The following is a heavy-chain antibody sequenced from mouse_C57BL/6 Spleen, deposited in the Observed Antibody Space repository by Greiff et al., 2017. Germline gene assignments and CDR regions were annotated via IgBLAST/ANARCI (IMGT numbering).Heavy chain of an antibody. D-gene: IGHD2-1*01. CDR1: GYTFTSYW. CDR2: IHPNSGST. J-gene: IGHJ2*01. CDR3: DYGNYGFDY. Sequence: QVHVKQPGAELVKPGASVKLSCKASGYTFTSYWMHWVKQRPGQGLEWIGMIHPNSGSTNYNEKFKSKATLTVDKSSSTAYMQLSSLTSEDSAVYYCDYGNYGFDYWGQGTTLTVSS. V-gene: IGHV1-64*01.